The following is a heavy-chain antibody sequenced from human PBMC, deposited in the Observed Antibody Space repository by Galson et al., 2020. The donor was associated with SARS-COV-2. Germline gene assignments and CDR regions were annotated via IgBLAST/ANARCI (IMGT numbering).Heavy chain of an antibody. J-gene: IGHJ3*02. D-gene: IGHD2-15*01. CDR1: GFTFSTYA. CDR2: ISYAGSNK. V-gene: IGHV3-30-3*01. CDR3: ARASGRGYSGAFDI. Sequence: PGGSLRLSCAASGFTFSTYAMHWVRQAPGKGLEWVAVISYAGSNKYYADSVKGRFTISRDNSKNTLYLQMNSLRAEDTAMYYCARASGRGYSGAFDIWGQGTMVTVSS.